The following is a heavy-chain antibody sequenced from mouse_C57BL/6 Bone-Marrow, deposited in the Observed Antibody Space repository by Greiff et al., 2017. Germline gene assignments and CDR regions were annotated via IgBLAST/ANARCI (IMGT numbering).Heavy chain of an antibody. V-gene: IGHV1-81*01. Sequence: QVQLKESGAELARPGASVKLSCKASGYTFTSYGISWVKQRTGQGLEWIGEIYPRSGNTYYNEKFKGKATLTADKSSSTAYMELRSLTSEDSAVYFCARSLRYYAMDYWGQGTSVTVSS. CDR3: ARSLRYYAMDY. J-gene: IGHJ4*01. CDR2: IYPRSGNT. CDR1: GYTFTSYG.